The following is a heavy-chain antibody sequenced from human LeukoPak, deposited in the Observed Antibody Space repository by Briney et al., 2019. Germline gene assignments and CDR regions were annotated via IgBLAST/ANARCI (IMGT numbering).Heavy chain of an antibody. Sequence: GESLKISSKGPGYSFTSYWIGWVRRMPGKGLEWMGTIYPGDSDTSYSPSFQGQVTISADKSISSAYLQWSSLKASDTAMNKQARNIVPAHPQRDYWGQGTLVTVSS. V-gene: IGHV5-51*01. CDR1: GYSFTSYW. CDR3: ARNIVPAHPQRDY. D-gene: IGHD2-2*01. J-gene: IGHJ4*02. CDR2: IYPGDSDT.